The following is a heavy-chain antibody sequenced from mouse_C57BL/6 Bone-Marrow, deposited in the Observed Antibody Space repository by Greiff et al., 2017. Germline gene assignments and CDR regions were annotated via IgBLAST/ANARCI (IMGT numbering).Heavy chain of an antibody. Sequence: VQLQQSGPELVKPGASVKISCKASGYAFSSSWMNWVKQRPGKGLEWIGRIYPGDGDTNYNGKFKGKATLTADKSSSTAYMQLSSLTSEDSAVYFCARGGLRGAYWGQGTLVTVSA. D-gene: IGHD3-2*02. CDR2: IYPGDGDT. V-gene: IGHV1-82*01. J-gene: IGHJ3*01. CDR1: GYAFSSSW. CDR3: ARGGLRGAY.